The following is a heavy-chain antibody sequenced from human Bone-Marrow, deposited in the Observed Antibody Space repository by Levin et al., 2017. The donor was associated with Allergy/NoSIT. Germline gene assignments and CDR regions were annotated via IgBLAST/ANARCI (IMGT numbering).Heavy chain of an antibody. D-gene: IGHD6-13*01. CDR1: GGSFSANY. V-gene: IGHV4-34*01. CDR3: ARVGRGRISSWYYFDS. J-gene: IGHJ4*02. Sequence: SETLSLTCTVSGGSFSANYWSWIRQPPGKGLEWIGEINHSGNTNYNPSLKRRVTISVDTSKNQFSLKMNSVTAADTAVYFCARVGRGRISSWYYFDSWGQGTLVTVSS. CDR2: INHSGNT.